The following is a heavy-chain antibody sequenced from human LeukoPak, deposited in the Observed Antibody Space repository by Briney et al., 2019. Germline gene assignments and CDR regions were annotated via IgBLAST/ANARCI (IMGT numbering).Heavy chain of an antibody. Sequence: TTSETLSLTCTVSGGSISSYYWSWIRQPPGKGLEWIGYIYYSGSTYYNPSLKNRVTISVDTSKNQFSLKLSSVTAADTAVYYCARGGPWGAFDYWGQGTLVTVSS. V-gene: IGHV4-30-4*08. CDR1: GGSISSYY. D-gene: IGHD3-16*01. CDR2: IYYSGST. J-gene: IGHJ4*02. CDR3: ARGGPWGAFDY.